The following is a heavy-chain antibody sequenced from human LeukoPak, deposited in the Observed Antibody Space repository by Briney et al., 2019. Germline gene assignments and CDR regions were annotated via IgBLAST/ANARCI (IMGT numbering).Heavy chain of an antibody. J-gene: IGHJ6*02. V-gene: IGHV3-23*01. CDR2: ISGSGGST. D-gene: IGHD5-18*01. CDR1: GFTFSSYA. Sequence: GGSLRLSCAASGFTFSSYAMSWVRQAPGKGLEWVLAISGSGGSTYYADSVKGRFTISRDNSKNTLYLQMNSLRAEDTAVYYCAKDPRQIQLWLGRYYYYGMDVWGQGTTVTVSS. CDR3: AKDPRQIQLWLGRYYYYGMDV.